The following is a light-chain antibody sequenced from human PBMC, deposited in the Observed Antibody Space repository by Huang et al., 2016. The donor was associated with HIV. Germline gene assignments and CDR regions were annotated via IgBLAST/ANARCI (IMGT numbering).Light chain of an antibody. CDR3: QQYNNCLLS. J-gene: IGKJ4*01. CDR1: RSVSSN. Sequence: IVMTQSPATLSVSPGERVTVSCRANRSVSSNLAWYQQRPGQAPRLLIYGSSTSAPGIPARFSGSCSGTDFSLTISSLQSDDFALYYCQQYNNCLLSFGGGTRVDI. V-gene: IGKV3-15*01. CDR2: GSS.